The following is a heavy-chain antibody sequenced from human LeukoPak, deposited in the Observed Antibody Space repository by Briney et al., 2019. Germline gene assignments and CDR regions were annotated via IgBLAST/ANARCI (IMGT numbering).Heavy chain of an antibody. V-gene: IGHV4-61*02. J-gene: IGHJ3*02. CDR1: GGSISSGSYY. CDR2: IYASGST. D-gene: IGHD3-22*01. CDR3: AGPSTYYYDSSGHGAFDI. Sequence: SETLSLTCAVSGGSISSGSYYWSWIRQPAGKGLEWIGRIYASGSTNYNPSLKSRVTISVDTSKNQFSLKLSSVTAADTAVYYVAGPSTYYYDSSGHGAFDIWAKGQWSPSLQ.